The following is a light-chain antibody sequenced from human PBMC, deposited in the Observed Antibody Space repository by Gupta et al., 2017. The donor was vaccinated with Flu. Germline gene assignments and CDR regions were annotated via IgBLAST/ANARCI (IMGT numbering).Light chain of an antibody. CDR2: AAS. V-gene: IGKV1-39*01. J-gene: IGKJ2*01. CDR3: QQYNDTPHT. Sequence: DIQMTQSPSSLSASVGDRVTITCRASQSLSSYLNWYQQKPGKAPKLLIYAASSLESGVPSRFSGGGSGTDFTLTISRLQPEDFATYYCQQYNDTPHTFGQGTKMEIK. CDR1: QSLSSY.